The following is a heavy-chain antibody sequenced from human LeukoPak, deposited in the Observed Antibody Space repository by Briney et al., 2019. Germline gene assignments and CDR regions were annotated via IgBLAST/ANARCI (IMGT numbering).Heavy chain of an antibody. D-gene: IGHD2-2*02. J-gene: IGHJ4*02. V-gene: IGHV1-18*01. CDR3: ARDRGCSSTSCYIGGD. CDR2: ISANNVNT. CDR1: GYTFSSYG. Sequence: ASVKVSCKASGYTFSSYGFSWVRQAPGQGLEWMGWISANNVNTNYVQKLQGRVTMTTDTSTSTAYMELRSLRSDDTAMYYCARDRGCSSTSCYIGGDWGQGTLVTVSS.